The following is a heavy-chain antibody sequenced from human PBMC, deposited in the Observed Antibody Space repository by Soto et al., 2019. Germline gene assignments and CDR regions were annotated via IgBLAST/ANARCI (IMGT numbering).Heavy chain of an antibody. Sequence: ASVKVSCKASGYTFTSYYMHWVRQAPGEGLEWMGIINPSGGSTSYAQKFQGRVTMTRDTSTSTVYMELSSLRSEDTAVYYCARDANDYGDYAGLVDSRGQGTLVTVSS. CDR1: GYTFTSYY. CDR2: INPSGGST. J-gene: IGHJ5*01. D-gene: IGHD4-17*01. CDR3: ARDANDYGDYAGLVDS. V-gene: IGHV1-46*03.